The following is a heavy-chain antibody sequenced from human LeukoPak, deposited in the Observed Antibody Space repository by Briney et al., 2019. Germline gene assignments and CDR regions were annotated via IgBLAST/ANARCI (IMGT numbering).Heavy chain of an antibody. J-gene: IGHJ4*02. CDR3: AKSSYYDSSGYYREYYFDY. CDR1: GFTFSSSA. CDR2: ISASGGST. V-gene: IGHV3-23*01. Sequence: PGGSLRLSCAASGFTFSSSAMSWVRQVPGKGLEWVSGISASGGSTYYADSVRGRYTISRDNSKNTLFLQMNGLRAEDTAVYYCAKSSYYDSSGYYREYYFDYWGQGMLVTVSS. D-gene: IGHD3-22*01.